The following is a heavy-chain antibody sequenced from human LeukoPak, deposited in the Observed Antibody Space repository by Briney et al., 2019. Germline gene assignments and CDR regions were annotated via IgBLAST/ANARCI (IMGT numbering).Heavy chain of an antibody. D-gene: IGHD3-22*01. CDR3: ARQWLGGDFDY. J-gene: IGHJ4*02. Sequence: GGSLRLSCAASGITVSTFWMHWVRQAPGEGLVWVSRINTDGSVTNYADSVKGRFTISRDNSKNTLYLQMNSLRAEDTAVYYCARQWLGGDFDYWGQGTLVTVSS. CDR2: INTDGSVT. CDR1: GITVSTFW. V-gene: IGHV3-74*01.